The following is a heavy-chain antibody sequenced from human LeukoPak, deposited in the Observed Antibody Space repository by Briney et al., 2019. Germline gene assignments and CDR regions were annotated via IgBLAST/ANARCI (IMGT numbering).Heavy chain of an antibody. CDR1: GGTFSSYA. CDR3: AREHPYYDFWSGYIPASFDY. Sequence: SVKVSCKASGGTFSSYAISWVRQAPGQGLEWRGGIIPIFGTANYAQKFQGRVTITADESTSTAYMELSSLRSEDTAVYYCAREHPYYDFWSGYIPASFDYWGQGTLVTVSS. CDR2: IIPIFGTA. V-gene: IGHV1-69*01. D-gene: IGHD3-3*01. J-gene: IGHJ4*02.